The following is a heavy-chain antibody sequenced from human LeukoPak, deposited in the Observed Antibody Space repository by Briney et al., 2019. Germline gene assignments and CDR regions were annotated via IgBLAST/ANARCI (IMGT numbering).Heavy chain of an antibody. V-gene: IGHV1-69*02. D-gene: IGHD5-18*01. CDR2: IIPILGIA. CDR3: ASGVYSYGYVLDY. J-gene: IGHJ4*02. Sequence: SVKVSXKASGGTFSSYTISCVRQAPGQGLEWMGRIIPILGIANYAQKFQGRVTITADKSTSTAYMELSSLRSEDTAVYYCASGVYSYGYVLDYWGQGTLVTVSS. CDR1: GGTFSSYT.